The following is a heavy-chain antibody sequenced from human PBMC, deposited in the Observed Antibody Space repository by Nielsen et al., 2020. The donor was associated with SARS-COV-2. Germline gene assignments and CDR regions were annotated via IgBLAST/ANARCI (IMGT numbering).Heavy chain of an antibody. D-gene: IGHD2-15*01. CDR2: IHHSGST. CDR3: ARARLSCPFDY. J-gene: IGHJ4*02. Sequence: WIRQPPGKGLEWIGEIHHSGSTYYNPSLKSRITISVDTSKNQFSLKLSSVTAADTAVYYCARARLSCPFDYWGQGTLVTVSS. V-gene: IGHV4-55*08.